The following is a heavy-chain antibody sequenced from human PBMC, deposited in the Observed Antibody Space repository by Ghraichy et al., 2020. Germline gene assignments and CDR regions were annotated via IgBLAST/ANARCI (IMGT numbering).Heavy chain of an antibody. D-gene: IGHD1-7*01. J-gene: IGHJ5*02. Sequence: GESLNISCKASGYSFTTYWLGWVRQMPGKSLELMGIIYPGDSDTSYSPSFQGQVTISADKSINIAYLQWDSLKASDTAMYFCARLAGELLSTPYYIYPWGQGTLVTVSS. CDR2: IYPGDSDT. CDR3: ARLAGELLSTPYYIYP. V-gene: IGHV5-51*01. CDR1: GYSFTTYW.